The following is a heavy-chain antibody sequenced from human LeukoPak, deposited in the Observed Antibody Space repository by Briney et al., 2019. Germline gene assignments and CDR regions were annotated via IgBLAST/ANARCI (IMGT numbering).Heavy chain of an antibody. D-gene: IGHD5-18*01. V-gene: IGHV3-23*01. CDR3: AKDLVVAARVDTAIAAFDY. CDR1: GFTFSSYA. Sequence: GGSLRLSCAASGFTFSSYAMSWVRQALGKGLEWVSAISGSGGSTYYADSVKGRFTISRDNSKNTLYLQMNSLRAEDTAVYYCAKDLVVAARVDTAIAAFDYWGQGTLVTVSS. J-gene: IGHJ4*02. CDR2: ISGSGGST.